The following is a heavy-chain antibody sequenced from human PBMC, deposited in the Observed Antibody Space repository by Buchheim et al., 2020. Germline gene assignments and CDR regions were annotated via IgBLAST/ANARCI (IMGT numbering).Heavy chain of an antibody. D-gene: IGHD3-3*01. J-gene: IGHJ4*02. Sequence: DVQLVESGGGLVQPGGSLRLSCAASGFTFSTYGMSWVRQAPGKGLEWVASINGGGVRTYYADSVKGRFTISRDNSKNTLYLQMNNLRAEDTAAYYCARDDDYDFWSGYRDFDYWGQGTL. CDR1: GFTFSTYG. V-gene: IGHV3-23*04. CDR3: ARDDDYDFWSGYRDFDY. CDR2: INGGGVRT.